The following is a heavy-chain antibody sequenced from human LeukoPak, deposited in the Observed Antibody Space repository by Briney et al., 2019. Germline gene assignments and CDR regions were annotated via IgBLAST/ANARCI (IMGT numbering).Heavy chain of an antibody. J-gene: IGHJ5*02. CDR2: IYPGDSDT. Sequence: GESLEISCQGSGYHFTSYWIGWVRQVPGKGLEWMGIIYPGDSDTRYSPSFQGQVTISADKSISTAYLQWSSLKASDTAMYYCARERSGGTEWFDPWGQGTLVTVSS. V-gene: IGHV5-51*01. CDR3: ARERSGGTEWFDP. D-gene: IGHD3-10*01. CDR1: GYHFTSYW.